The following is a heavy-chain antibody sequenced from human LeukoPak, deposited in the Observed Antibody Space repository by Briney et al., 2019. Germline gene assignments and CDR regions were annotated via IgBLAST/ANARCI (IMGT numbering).Heavy chain of an antibody. Sequence: KPSETLSLTCTVSGGSISSYYWSWIRQPPGKGLEWIGYIYCSGSTNYNPSLKSRVTISVDTSKNQFSLKLSSVTAADTAVYYCARSALYSYGLNWFDPWGQGTLVTVSS. CDR2: IYCSGST. J-gene: IGHJ5*02. V-gene: IGHV4-59*01. CDR3: ARSALYSYGLNWFDP. CDR1: GGSISSYY. D-gene: IGHD5-18*01.